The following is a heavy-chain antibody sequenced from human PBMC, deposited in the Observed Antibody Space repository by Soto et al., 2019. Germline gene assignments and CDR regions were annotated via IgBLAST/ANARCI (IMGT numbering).Heavy chain of an antibody. D-gene: IGHD2-15*01. V-gene: IGHV4-4*02. CDR2: IYHSGST. J-gene: IGHJ3*02. Sequence: QVQLQESGPGLVKPSGTLSLTCAVSGGSISSSNWWSWVRQPPGKGLEWIGEIYHSGSTNYNPSLKSRVTISVDKSKNQFSLKLSSVTAADTAVYFCARVVMGASGGDALDIWGQGTMVTVSS. CDR1: GGSISSSNW. CDR3: ARVVMGASGGDALDI.